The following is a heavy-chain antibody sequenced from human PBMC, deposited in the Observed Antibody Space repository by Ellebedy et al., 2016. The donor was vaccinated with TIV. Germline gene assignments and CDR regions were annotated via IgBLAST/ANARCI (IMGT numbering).Heavy chain of an antibody. CDR1: GYSFTSYW. D-gene: IGHD1-26*01. Sequence: ASVKVSCKGSGYSFTSYWIGWVRQMPGKGLEWMGIIYPGDSDTRYSPAFQGQVTISADKSINTAYLQWSSLKASDTAMYYCARRTGVAVGATPFDYWGQGTLVTVSS. V-gene: IGHV5-51*01. J-gene: IGHJ4*02. CDR2: IYPGDSDT. CDR3: ARRTGVAVGATPFDY.